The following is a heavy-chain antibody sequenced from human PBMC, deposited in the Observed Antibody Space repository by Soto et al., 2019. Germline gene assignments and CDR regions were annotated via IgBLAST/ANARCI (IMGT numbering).Heavy chain of an antibody. CDR3: AKDCEYGYSSSWYDVWFYFDY. Sequence: GASVKVSCKASGYTFSSYYLHWVRQAPGQGLEWMGIINPGGGSTTYAQKFQGRVTMTRDTSTSTVYMELSSLTSEDTAVYYCAKDCEYGYSSSWYDVWFYFDYWGQGTLVTVSS. CDR2: INPGGGST. D-gene: IGHD6-13*01. V-gene: IGHV1-46*01. J-gene: IGHJ4*02. CDR1: GYTFSSYY.